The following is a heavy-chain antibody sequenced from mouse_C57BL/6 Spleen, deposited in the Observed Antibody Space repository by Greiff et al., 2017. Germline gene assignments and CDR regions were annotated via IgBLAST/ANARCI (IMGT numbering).Heavy chain of an antibody. CDR1: GYSFTDYN. D-gene: IGHD1-1*01. Sequence: EVQLVESGPELVKPGASVKISCKASGYSFTDYNMNWVKQSNGKSLEWIGVINPNYGTTSYNQKFKGKATLTVEQSSSTAYMQLNSLTSEDSAVYYCASRGFITTDYYFDYWGQGTTLTVSS. CDR3: ASRGFITTDYYFDY. J-gene: IGHJ2*01. V-gene: IGHV1-39*01. CDR2: INPNYGTT.